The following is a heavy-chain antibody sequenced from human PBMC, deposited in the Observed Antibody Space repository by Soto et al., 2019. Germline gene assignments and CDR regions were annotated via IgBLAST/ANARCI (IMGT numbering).Heavy chain of an antibody. CDR3: ERSYTTVDVYSCSWSFEY. D-gene: IGHD6-13*01. CDR1: GYTFTSSG. J-gene: IGHJ4*02. Sequence: ASEKVSCKASGYTFTSSGISWVRQAPGQGLEWLGWISAYNGNTTYAQKLQGRVTMTTNTSTSTVFMELMSLITDDTAVYYCERSYTTVDVYSCSWSFEYWGQGTLGVVS. CDR2: ISAYNGNT. V-gene: IGHV1-18*04.